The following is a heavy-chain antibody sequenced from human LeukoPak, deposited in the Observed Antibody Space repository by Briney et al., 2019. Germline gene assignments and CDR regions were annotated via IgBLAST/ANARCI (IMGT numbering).Heavy chain of an antibody. CDR1: GFTFSSYA. J-gene: IGHJ4*02. V-gene: IGHV3-23*01. D-gene: IGHD3-10*01. Sequence: GGSLRLSCAASGFTFSSYAMSWVRQAPGKGLERVSSISSSGYDIYYADSVKGRFTISRDNSKNTLYLQMNSLRARDTAVYYCSRASIQWFGELLFDYGGQGTLVTVSA. CDR3: SRASIQWFGELLFDY. CDR2: ISSSGYDI.